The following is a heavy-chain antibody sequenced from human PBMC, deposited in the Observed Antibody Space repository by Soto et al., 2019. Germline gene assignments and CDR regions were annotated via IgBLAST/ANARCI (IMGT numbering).Heavy chain of an antibody. V-gene: IGHV1-46*03. Sequence: ASVKVSCKASGYTFTCYYIHWVRQAPGQGLEWMGIINPSGGSTSYAQKFQGRVTMTRDASTSTVYMELSSLRSEDTAVYYCARGYCSGGSCRRPFDYWGQGTLVTVSS. D-gene: IGHD2-15*01. J-gene: IGHJ4*02. CDR1: GYTFTCYY. CDR3: ARGYCSGGSCRRPFDY. CDR2: INPSGGST.